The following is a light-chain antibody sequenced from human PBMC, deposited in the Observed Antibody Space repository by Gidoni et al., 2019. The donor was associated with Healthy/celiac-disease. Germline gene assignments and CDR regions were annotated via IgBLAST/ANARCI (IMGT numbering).Light chain of an antibody. CDR2: AAS. CDR1: QSIRNY. CDR3: QQSYSTPI. V-gene: IGKV1-39*01. J-gene: IGKJ4*01. Sequence: DIQMTQSPSSLSASVGDRVTITCRASQSIRNYLNWYQQKPGKAPKLLIYAASSLQSGVPSRFSGSGSGTDFTLTISSLQPEDFATYYCQQSYSTPIFGGGTKVEIK.